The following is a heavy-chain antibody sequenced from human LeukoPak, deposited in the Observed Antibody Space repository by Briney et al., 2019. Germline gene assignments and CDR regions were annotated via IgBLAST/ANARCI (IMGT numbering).Heavy chain of an antibody. J-gene: IGHJ3*02. Sequence: PGRSLRLSCAASGFTFSSYGMHWVRQAPGKGLEWVAVIWYDGSNKYYADSVKGRFTISRDNSKNTLYLQMNSLRAEDTAVYCCARTYGSGSYYTGAFDIWGQGTMVTVSS. CDR1: GFTFSSYG. CDR2: IWYDGSNK. D-gene: IGHD3-10*01. V-gene: IGHV3-33*01. CDR3: ARTYGSGSYYTGAFDI.